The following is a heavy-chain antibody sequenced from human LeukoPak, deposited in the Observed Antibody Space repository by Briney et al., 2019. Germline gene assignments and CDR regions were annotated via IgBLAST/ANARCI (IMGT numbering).Heavy chain of an antibody. CDR1: GGSISGHY. D-gene: IGHD5-18*01. J-gene: IGHJ4*02. Sequence: PSETLSLTCTVSGGSISGHYWGWIRQPPGKGLEWIGYLYGSGSTKANPSLESRVTLSADTSKNQFSLRLSSVTAADPAVYYCATIKRGDIFGYFDFWGQGILVAVSS. V-gene: IGHV4-59*11. CDR3: ATIKRGDIFGYFDF. CDR2: LYGSGST.